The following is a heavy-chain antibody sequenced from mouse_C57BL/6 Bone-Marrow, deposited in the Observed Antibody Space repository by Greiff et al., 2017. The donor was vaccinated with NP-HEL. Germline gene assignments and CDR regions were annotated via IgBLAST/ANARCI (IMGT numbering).Heavy chain of an antibody. CDR3: ARTYSNGDYAMDY. CDR2: INPNNGGT. CDR1: GYTFTDYY. V-gene: IGHV1-26*01. Sequence: EVQLQQSGPELVKPGASVKISCKASGYTFTDYYMNWVKQSHGKSLEWIGDINPNNGGTSYNQKFKGKATLTVDKSSSTAYMELRSLTSEDSAVYYCARTYSNGDYAMDYWGQGTSVTVSS. D-gene: IGHD2-5*01. J-gene: IGHJ4*01.